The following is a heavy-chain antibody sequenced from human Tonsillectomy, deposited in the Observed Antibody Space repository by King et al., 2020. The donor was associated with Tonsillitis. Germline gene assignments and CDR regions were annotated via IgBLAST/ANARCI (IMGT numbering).Heavy chain of an antibody. Sequence: VQLVESGGGLVQPGGSLRLSCAASGFTFSSYWMSWFRQAPGKGLEWVANIKQDGSEKYYVDSVKGRFTISRDNAKNSLHLQMNSLRAEDTAGYYCASTGWALDIWGQGTTVTVSS. D-gene: IGHD3-9*01. V-gene: IGHV3-7*03. CDR1: GFTFSSYW. CDR3: ASTGWALDI. CDR2: IKQDGSEK. J-gene: IGHJ3*02.